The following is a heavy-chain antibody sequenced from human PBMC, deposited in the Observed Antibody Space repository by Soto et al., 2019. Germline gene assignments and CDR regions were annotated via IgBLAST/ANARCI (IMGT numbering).Heavy chain of an antibody. CDR2: IIPVFQTA. CDR3: ARDIALQHYYYYGMDV. CDR1: GGLFSSYP. V-gene: IGHV1-69*01. Sequence: QEQLVQSGAEVKKPGSSVKVSCKASGGLFSSYPISWVRQVPGQGLEWMGGIIPVFQTAYYTQRFQGRVTITADESTNTAYMELSSLRSEDTAIYYCARDIALQHYYYYGMDVWGQGTTVTVSS. J-gene: IGHJ6*02. D-gene: IGHD6-13*01.